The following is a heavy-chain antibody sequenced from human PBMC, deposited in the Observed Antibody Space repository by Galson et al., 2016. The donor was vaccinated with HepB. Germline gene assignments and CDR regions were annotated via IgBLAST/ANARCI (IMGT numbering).Heavy chain of an antibody. V-gene: IGHV3-33*06. Sequence: SLRLSCAASGFSISSYGIHWVRQAPGKGLDWVAVIWYDGNSKYYADSVEGRFTISRDNSKDTLYLQMNSLRAEDTAVYYCANSRVLSGYYPHLDNWGQGTLVIVSS. J-gene: IGHJ4*02. CDR1: GFSISSYG. CDR2: IWYDGNSK. D-gene: IGHD3-3*01. CDR3: ANSRVLSGYYPHLDN.